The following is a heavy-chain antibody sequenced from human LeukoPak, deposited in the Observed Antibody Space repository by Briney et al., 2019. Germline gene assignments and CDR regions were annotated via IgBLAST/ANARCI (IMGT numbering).Heavy chain of an antibody. CDR1: GFPFSDYI. J-gene: IGHJ4*02. D-gene: IGHD4/OR15-4a*01. V-gene: IGHV3-23*01. CDR2: IGGGDDIT. Sequence: GGSLRLSCTTSGFPFSDYIMTWVRQAPGNGLEWVASIGGGDDITFYADSVKGRFRISRDDSKNTVFLQMSSLRVEDTARYYCAKWGGTEKIGTNWYGFLDHWGQGTQVIVSS. CDR3: AKWGGTEKIGTNWYGFLDH.